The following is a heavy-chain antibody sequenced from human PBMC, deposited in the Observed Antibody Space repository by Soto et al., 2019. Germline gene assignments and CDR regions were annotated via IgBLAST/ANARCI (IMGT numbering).Heavy chain of an antibody. CDR2: ISGSGGST. CDR3: ATHDSRYYYYGMDV. J-gene: IGHJ6*02. Sequence: EVQLLESGGGLVQPGGSLRLSCAASGFSLSSYVMSWVRQAPGKGLEWVSGISGSGGSTYYADSAKGRFTISRDNSKNTLYLQMNSLRADDTAVYYCATHDSRYYYYGMDVWGQGTTVTVSS. CDR1: GFSLSSYV. D-gene: IGHD2-21*02. V-gene: IGHV3-23*01.